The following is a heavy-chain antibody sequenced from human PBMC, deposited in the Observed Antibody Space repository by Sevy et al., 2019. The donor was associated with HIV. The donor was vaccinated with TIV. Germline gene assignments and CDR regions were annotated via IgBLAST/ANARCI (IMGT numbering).Heavy chain of an antibody. Sequence: ASVKVSCKASGYTFTSYGISWVRQAPGQGLEWMGWISAYNGNTNYAQKLQGRVTMTTDTSTSTAYMELRSLRSDDTAVYYCAGSPQYDYGDYVPVLFDYWGQGTLVTVSS. CDR3: AGSPQYDYGDYVPVLFDY. D-gene: IGHD4-17*01. J-gene: IGHJ4*02. V-gene: IGHV1-18*04. CDR1: GYTFTSYG. CDR2: ISAYNGNT.